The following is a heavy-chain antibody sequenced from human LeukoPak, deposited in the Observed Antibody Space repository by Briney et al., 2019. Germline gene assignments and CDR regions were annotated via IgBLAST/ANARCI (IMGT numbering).Heavy chain of an antibody. V-gene: IGHV3-30*18. CDR1: GFIFSSYG. CDR2: ISNDGGNQ. CDR3: AKDVDG. J-gene: IGHJ4*02. Sequence: GGSLRLSRAASGFIFSSYGMYWVRQAPGKGLEWVGIISNDGGNQFYADSVRGRFTISRDNSKNTVYLQMNDLRSEDTAVYYCAKDVDGWGQGTLVIVSS.